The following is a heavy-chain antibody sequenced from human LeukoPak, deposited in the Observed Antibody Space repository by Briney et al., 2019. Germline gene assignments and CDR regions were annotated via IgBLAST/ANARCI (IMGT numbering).Heavy chain of an antibody. CDR3: ARERGGDYSDAFDI. V-gene: IGHV4-59*01. Sequence: PSETLSLTCAVSGGSISNYYWSWIRQPPGKGLEWIGCIYYSGSTNYNPSLKSRVTISIDASKNQFSLKLSSVTAADTAVYYCARERGGDYSDAFDIWGQGTMVTVS. CDR2: IYYSGST. J-gene: IGHJ3*02. CDR1: GGSISNYY. D-gene: IGHD4-11*01.